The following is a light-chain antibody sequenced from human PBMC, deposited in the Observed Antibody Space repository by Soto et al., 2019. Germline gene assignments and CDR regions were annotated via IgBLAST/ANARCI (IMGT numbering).Light chain of an antibody. Sequence: EMVLTQSPDSLSLSPGERATLSCRASQTVGNNYVAWYQQKPGQAPRLLIYGASYRATGIPDRFSGSGSGTDFILTISRLEQEDFAVYYCQQTAYSPRTFGQGTKVEVK. CDR3: QQTAYSPRT. CDR2: GAS. CDR1: QTVGNNY. J-gene: IGKJ1*01. V-gene: IGKV3-20*01.